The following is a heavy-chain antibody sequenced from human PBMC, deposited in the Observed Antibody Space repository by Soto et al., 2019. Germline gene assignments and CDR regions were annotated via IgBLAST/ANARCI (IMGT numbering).Heavy chain of an antibody. J-gene: IGHJ6*02. CDR3: ARDLWGYCGTDCYPLDV. V-gene: IGHV4-59*01. CDR1: GGSISSYY. Sequence: SETLSLTCTVSGGSISSYYWSWIRQPPGKGLEWIGYIYFTGSTVYNPPFKSRVTISVDTSKNQFSLKLNSVTAADTAVYYCARDLWGYCGTDCYPLDVWGQGTTVTVSS. CDR2: IYFTGST. D-gene: IGHD2-21*02.